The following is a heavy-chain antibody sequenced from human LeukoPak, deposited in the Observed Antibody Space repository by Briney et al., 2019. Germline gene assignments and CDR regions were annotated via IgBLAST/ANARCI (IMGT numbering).Heavy chain of an antibody. CDR2: IYYSGST. D-gene: IGHD1-26*01. CDR3: ARGNSGPIDY. J-gene: IGHJ4*02. V-gene: IGHV4-59*01. CDR1: GDSISSYY. Sequence: SETLSLTCTVSGDSISSYYWSWVRQPPGKGRERVGDIYYSGSTNYNPSLKSRVTISVDTSENQFSLKLSSVTAADTAVYYCARGNSGPIDYWGQGTLVTVSS.